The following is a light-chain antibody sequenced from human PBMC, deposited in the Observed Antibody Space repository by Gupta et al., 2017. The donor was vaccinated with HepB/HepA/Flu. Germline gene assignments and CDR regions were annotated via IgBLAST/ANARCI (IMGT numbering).Light chain of an antibody. J-gene: IGKJ4*01. CDR2: WAS. CDR1: QSVLYSSNNKNY. Sequence: DIVITQSPDSLALSLGERATINCKSSQSVLYSSNNKNYLVWYQQKPGQPPKLLIYWASFRESGVPDRFSGSGSGTDFTLTISSLPAEDVAVYYCQRYDSTPLTFGGGTKVEIK. V-gene: IGKV4-1*01. CDR3: QRYDSTPLT.